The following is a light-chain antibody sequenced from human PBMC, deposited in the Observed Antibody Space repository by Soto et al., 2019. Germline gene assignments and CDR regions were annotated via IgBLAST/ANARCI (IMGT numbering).Light chain of an antibody. V-gene: IGLV1-51*01. Sequence: QSVLTQPPSVSAAAGHKVTISCSGTASNIGNDYVSWYQQLPGEAPQLLIYDNNRRPPGIPDRFSGSRSDTSATLGITGLQTGDEADYYCGAWDSSLNVYVFGTGTKVTVL. J-gene: IGLJ1*01. CDR3: GAWDSSLNVYV. CDR2: DNN. CDR1: ASNIGNDY.